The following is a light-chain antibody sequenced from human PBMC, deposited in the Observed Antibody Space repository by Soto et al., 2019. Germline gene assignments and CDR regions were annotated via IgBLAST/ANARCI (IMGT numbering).Light chain of an antibody. J-gene: IGKJ3*01. CDR1: QSISSY. CDR3: QQYDILPIT. V-gene: IGKV3-11*01. CDR2: DAS. Sequence: LLTQSPATLSVSPGQRVTLSCRASQSISSYLAWYQQRPGQAPRLVIFDASFRATGFPLRFSGSGSGTDFTLTITRLEPEDFAVYYCQQYDILPITFGLGTKVDIK.